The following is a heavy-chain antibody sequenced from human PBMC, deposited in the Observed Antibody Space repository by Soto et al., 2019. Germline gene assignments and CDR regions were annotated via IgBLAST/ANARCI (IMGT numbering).Heavy chain of an antibody. D-gene: IGHD6-6*01. CDR1: GFTFSSYG. V-gene: IGHV3-23*01. Sequence: EVQLLDSGGGLVQPGGSLRLSCAASGFTFSSYGMSWVRQAPGKGLEWVSSISGSGGSTFYADSVKGRFTISRDNSKNTLYLQMNSLRAEDTAVYYCAKDQRKIAASDYGGQGTLVTVSS. CDR3: AKDQRKIAASDY. CDR2: ISGSGGST. J-gene: IGHJ4*02.